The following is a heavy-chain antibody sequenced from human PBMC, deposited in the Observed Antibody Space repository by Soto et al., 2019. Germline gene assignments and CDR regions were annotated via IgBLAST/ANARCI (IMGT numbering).Heavy chain of an antibody. Sequence: GGSLRLSCAASGFTFSSYAMSWVRQAPGKGLEWVSAISGSGGSTYYADSVKGRFTISRDNSKNTLYLQMNSLRAEDTAVYYCAKARTPSHGYYYYMDVWGKGTTVTVSS. CDR2: ISGSGGST. J-gene: IGHJ6*03. CDR1: GFTFSSYA. V-gene: IGHV3-23*01. CDR3: AKARTPSHGYYYYMDV.